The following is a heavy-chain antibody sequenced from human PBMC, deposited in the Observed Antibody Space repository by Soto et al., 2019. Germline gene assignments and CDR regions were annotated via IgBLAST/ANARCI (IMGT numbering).Heavy chain of an antibody. J-gene: IGHJ6*02. CDR3: ASWPNNYGDSTSYYYGMDV. V-gene: IGHV3-33*01. Sequence: GGSLRLSCAASGFTFSSYGMHWVRQAPGKGLEWVAVIWYDGSNKYYADSVKGRFTISRDNSKNTLYLQMNSLRAEDTAVYYCASWPNNYGDSTSYYYGMDVWGQGTTVTVSS. CDR1: GFTFSSYG. D-gene: IGHD4-17*01. CDR2: IWYDGSNK.